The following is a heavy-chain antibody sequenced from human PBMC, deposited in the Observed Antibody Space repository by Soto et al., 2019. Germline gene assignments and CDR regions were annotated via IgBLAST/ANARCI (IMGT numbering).Heavy chain of an antibody. V-gene: IGHV3-23*01. CDR1: GFTFSSYA. Sequence: GGSLRLSCAASGFTFSSYAMAWVRQAPGKGLEWVSALSGGGGSTYYADSVKGRFTISRDNSKDTLYLQMNRLKAEDTAVYYCAKDGVDYDILTGYYKGAYYFDYWGQGT. CDR3: AKDGVDYDILTGYYKGAYYFDY. CDR2: LSGGGGST. D-gene: IGHD3-9*01. J-gene: IGHJ4*02.